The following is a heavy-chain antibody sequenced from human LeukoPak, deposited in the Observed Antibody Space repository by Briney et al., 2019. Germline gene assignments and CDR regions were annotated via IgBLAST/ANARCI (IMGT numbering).Heavy chain of an antibody. Sequence: GGSLRLSCAGSGFSISNYGMNWVRQAPGKGLEWLSYIRSDSSTKYYADSVEGRFTISRDNSKNTLFLQMNSLRAEDTAVYYCAKDRSCTGSSCNVGSWGQGTMVTVSS. CDR3: AKDRSCTGSSCNVGS. J-gene: IGHJ3*01. CDR2: IRSDSSTK. V-gene: IGHV3-48*01. CDR1: GFSISNYG. D-gene: IGHD2-2*01.